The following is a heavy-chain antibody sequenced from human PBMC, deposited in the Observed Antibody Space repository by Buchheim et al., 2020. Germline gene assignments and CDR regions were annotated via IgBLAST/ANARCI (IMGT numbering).Heavy chain of an antibody. J-gene: IGHJ6*02. D-gene: IGHD6-13*01. CDR3: ARTQQQLVLYYYYGMDV. Sequence: QVQLVESGGGVVQPGRSLRLSCAASGFMFSNYAMSWVRQAPGKGLEWVALISYDGSNKYHADSVKGRFTIPRDNSKTTLYLQMNSLRAEDTAVYYCARTQQQLVLYYYYGMDVWGQGTT. CDR2: ISYDGSNK. CDR1: GFMFSNYA. V-gene: IGHV3-30-3*01.